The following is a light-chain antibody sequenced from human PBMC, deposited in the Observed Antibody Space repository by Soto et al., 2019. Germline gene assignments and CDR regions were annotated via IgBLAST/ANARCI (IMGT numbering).Light chain of an antibody. Sequence: QSVLTQPASVSGSPGQSITISCIGTSSDVGNYDYVSWYQHHPGKAPKLMIYDVSNRPSGVSTRFSGSKSGNTASLTISGLQAEDEAEYFCNSYSSSSTLVFGSGTKLTVL. J-gene: IGLJ1*01. CDR2: DVS. CDR1: SSDVGNYDY. V-gene: IGLV2-14*03. CDR3: NSYSSSSTLV.